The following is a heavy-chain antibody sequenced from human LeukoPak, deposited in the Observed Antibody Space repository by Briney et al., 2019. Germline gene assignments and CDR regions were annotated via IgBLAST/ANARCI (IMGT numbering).Heavy chain of an antibody. J-gene: IGHJ6*03. V-gene: IGHV3-30-3*01. D-gene: IGHD3-3*01. Sequence: GGSLRLSCAASGFTFSSYAMHWVRQAPGKGLEWVAVISYDGSNKYYADSVKGRFTISRDNSKNTLYLQMNSLRAEDTAVYYCARGFPFGVAPPNYYYYYYMDVWGKGTTVTVSS. CDR3: ARGFPFGVAPPNYYYYYYMDV. CDR2: ISYDGSNK. CDR1: GFTFSSYA.